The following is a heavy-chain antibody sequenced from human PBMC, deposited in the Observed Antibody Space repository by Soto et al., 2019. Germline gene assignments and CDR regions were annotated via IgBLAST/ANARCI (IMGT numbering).Heavy chain of an antibody. J-gene: IGHJ5*02. CDR3: VRRHVSATSIDWCDP. CDR2: INAANGDT. D-gene: IGHD6-13*01. CDR1: GYTFTSYG. Sequence: QVQLVQSGTEVKKPGASVKVSCKASGYTFTSYGIHWVRQAPGQRLEWMGWINAANGDTNYSPKFQGRVTITRDTSASTAYMELSSLRSEDTAVYYCVRRHVSATSIDWCDPWGQGTLVTVSS. V-gene: IGHV1-3*01.